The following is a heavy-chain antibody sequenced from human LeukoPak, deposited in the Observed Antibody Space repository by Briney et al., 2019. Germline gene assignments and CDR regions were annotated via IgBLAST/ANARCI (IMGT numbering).Heavy chain of an antibody. V-gene: IGHV3-11*04. J-gene: IGHJ5*02. CDR1: GFTFSYHY. CDR3: ARVSYGSGSSQTRWATDNWFDP. D-gene: IGHD3-10*01. CDR2: ISSSGSNI. Sequence: PGGSLRLSCAASGFTFSYHYMSWIRQAPGKGLEWVSYISSSGSNIYYADSVKGRFTISRDNAKNTLYLQMNSLRAEDTAVYYCARVSYGSGSSQTRWATDNWFDPWGQGTLVTVSS.